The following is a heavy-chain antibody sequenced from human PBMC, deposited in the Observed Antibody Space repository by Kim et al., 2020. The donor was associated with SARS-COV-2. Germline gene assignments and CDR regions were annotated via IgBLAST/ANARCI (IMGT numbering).Heavy chain of an antibody. CDR2: IRSRTYGATT. J-gene: IGHJ6*02. D-gene: IGHD6-25*01. V-gene: IGHV3-49*03. Sequence: GGSLRLSCRSSGLTFVYNAMSWFRQAPGKGLEWVGFIRSRTYGATTEYAASVRDRFTISRDESRSIAYLQMDSLKTEDTAVYYCAASGSYYYGIDVWGQGTPVSVSS. CDR3: AASGSYYYGIDV. CDR1: GLTFVYNA.